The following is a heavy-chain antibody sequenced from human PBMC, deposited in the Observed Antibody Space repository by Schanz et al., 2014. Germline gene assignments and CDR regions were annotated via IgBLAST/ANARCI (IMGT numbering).Heavy chain of an antibody. D-gene: IGHD2-2*01. CDR2: INPSGGST. CDR3: ARGYCSSISCYLDFFDY. V-gene: IGHV1-46*01. J-gene: IGHJ4*02. CDR1: GYTLTELS. Sequence: QLLLVQSGAEVRKPGASVKVSCKVSGYTLTELSMHWVRQAPGKGLEWVGVINPSGGSTIYAQKFQGRVTMTRDTSTSTVYMELSSLRSEDTAVYYCARGYCSSISCYLDFFDYWGQGTLVIVSS.